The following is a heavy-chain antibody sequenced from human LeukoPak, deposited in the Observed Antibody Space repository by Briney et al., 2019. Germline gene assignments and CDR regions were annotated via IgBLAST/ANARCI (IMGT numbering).Heavy chain of an antibody. CDR1: GYTFTSYY. CDR2: INPSGGST. V-gene: IGHV1-46*01. CDR3: AGYDFYY. Sequence: ASVKVSCKASGYTFTSYYMHWVRQAPGQGLEWMGIINPSGGSTSYAQKFQGRVTITRNTSISTAYMELSSLRSEDTAVYYCAGYDFYYWGQGTLVTVSS. J-gene: IGHJ4*02. D-gene: IGHD5-12*01.